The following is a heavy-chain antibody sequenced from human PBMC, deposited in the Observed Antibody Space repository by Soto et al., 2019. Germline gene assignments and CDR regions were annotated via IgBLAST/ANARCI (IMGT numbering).Heavy chain of an antibody. CDR3: AKVMSKNYYYPFDF. D-gene: IGHD3-10*01. CDR2: ISYDGSNK. V-gene: IGHV3-30-3*01. Sequence: GGSLRLSCAASGFTFSSYAMHWVRQAPGKGLEWVAVISYDGSNKYYADSVKGRFTISRDNSKNTLYLQMNSLSAEDTATYYCAKVMSKNYYYPFDFWGQGTQVTVSS. J-gene: IGHJ4*02. CDR1: GFTFSSYA.